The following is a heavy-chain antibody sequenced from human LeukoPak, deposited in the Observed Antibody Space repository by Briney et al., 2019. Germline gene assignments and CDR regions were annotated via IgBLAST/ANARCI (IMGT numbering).Heavy chain of an antibody. Sequence: ASVKVSCKASGYTFTGYYMHWVRQAPGQGLEWMGWINPNSGGTNYAQKFQGRVTMTRDTSISTAYMELSRLRSDDTAVYYGASESGVVVVVPRERFDPWGQGTLVTVSS. J-gene: IGHJ5*02. CDR3: ASESGVVVVVPRERFDP. CDR2: INPNSGGT. D-gene: IGHD2-2*01. V-gene: IGHV1-2*02. CDR1: GYTFTGYY.